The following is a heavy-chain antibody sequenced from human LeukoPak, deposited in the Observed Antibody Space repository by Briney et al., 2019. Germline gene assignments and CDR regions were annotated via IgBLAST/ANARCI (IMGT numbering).Heavy chain of an antibody. Sequence: PSETLSLTCTVSSGSISSYYWSWIRQTPGKEPEWIGYIYYSGTTNYNPSLNSRVTISLDASNKQLSLTLSSVTAEDTAVYYCASLELIGEKRGAFHTWGQGTMVTVSS. CDR2: IYYSGTT. V-gene: IGHV4-59*13. D-gene: IGHD1-26*01. CDR1: SGSISSYY. CDR3: ASLELIGEKRGAFHT. J-gene: IGHJ3*02.